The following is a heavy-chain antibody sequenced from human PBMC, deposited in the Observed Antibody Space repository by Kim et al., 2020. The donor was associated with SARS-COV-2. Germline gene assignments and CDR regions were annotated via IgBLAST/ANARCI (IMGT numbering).Heavy chain of an antibody. V-gene: IGHV4-59*01. D-gene: IGHD3-22*01. CDR3: ARDHADYYDSSGYNWFDP. J-gene: IGHJ5*02. Sequence: KCQVTISVETSKNQFSLKLSSVTAADTAVYYCARDHADYYDSSGYNWFDPWGQGTLVTVSS.